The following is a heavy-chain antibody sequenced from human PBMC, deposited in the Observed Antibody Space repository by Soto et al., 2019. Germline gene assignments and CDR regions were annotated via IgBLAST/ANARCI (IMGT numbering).Heavy chain of an antibody. D-gene: IGHD5-18*01. V-gene: IGHV4-30-4*01. CDR2: IYYSGTT. CDR3: ARALIQLWPHYYYGMDV. CDR1: GGSISSGDHY. Sequence: SETLSLTCTVSGGSISSGDHYWSWIRQPPGKGLEWIGYIYYSGTTYYNPSLKSRVTISVDTSENQFSLKVNSVTAADTAVYYCARALIQLWPHYYYGMDVWGQGTTVTVSS. J-gene: IGHJ6*02.